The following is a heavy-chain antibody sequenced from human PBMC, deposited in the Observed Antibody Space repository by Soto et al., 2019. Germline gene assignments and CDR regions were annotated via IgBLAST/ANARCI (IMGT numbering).Heavy chain of an antibody. CDR3: ARSLTGRPLVRYYFYGMDV. CDR2: ISSSSSYT. J-gene: IGHJ6*04. CDR1: GFTFSDYY. Sequence: GGSLRLSCAASGFTFSDYYMSWIRQAPGKGLEWVSYISSSSSYTNYADSVKGRFTISRDNAKNSLYLQMNSLRAEDTAVYYCARSLTGRPLVRYYFYGMDVWGNGTTVTVSS. V-gene: IGHV3-11*06. D-gene: IGHD7-27*01.